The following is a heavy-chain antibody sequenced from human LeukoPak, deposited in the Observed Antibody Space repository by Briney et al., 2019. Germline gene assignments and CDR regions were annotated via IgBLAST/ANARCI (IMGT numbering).Heavy chain of an antibody. J-gene: IGHJ6*04. CDR2: MNHNSGNT. Sequence: ASVKVSCKASGYTFTIYDINWVPPATGQGLEWIGGMNHNSGNTDYAQKIQGRVTTTSNTSISTAYMELCSMGSEDTAVYCCARDSSSALDVWGKGTTVTVSS. CDR3: ARDSSSALDV. D-gene: IGHD6-6*01. CDR1: GYTFTIYD. V-gene: IGHV1-8*03.